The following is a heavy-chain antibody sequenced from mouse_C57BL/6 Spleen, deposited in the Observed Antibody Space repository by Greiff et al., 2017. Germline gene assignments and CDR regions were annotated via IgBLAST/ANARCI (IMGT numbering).Heavy chain of an antibody. Sequence: EVQLVESGGGLVKPGASLKLSCAASGFTFSDYGMHWVRQAPEKGLEWVAYISSGSSTIYYAATVKGRFTISIDNAKNTLFLQMTSLGSEDTDMYYCASYYYGSSDYWGQGTTLTVSS. CDR3: ASYYYGSSDY. CDR2: ISSGSSTI. D-gene: IGHD1-1*01. V-gene: IGHV5-17*01. CDR1: GFTFSDYG. J-gene: IGHJ2*01.